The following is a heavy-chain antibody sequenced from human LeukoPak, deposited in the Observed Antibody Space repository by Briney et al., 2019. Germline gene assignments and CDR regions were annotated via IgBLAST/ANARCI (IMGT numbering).Heavy chain of an antibody. J-gene: IGHJ4*02. CDR2: IYYSGST. Sequence: SETLSLTCTVSGDSISSSSYFWGWLRQPPGKGLEWIGSIYYSGSTYHNPSLKSRVTISVDTSKNQFSLKLSSVTPEDTAVYYCARGKYTSFDNWGQGTLVTVSS. CDR1: GDSISSSSYF. CDR3: ARGKYTSFDN. V-gene: IGHV4-39*01. D-gene: IGHD6-6*01.